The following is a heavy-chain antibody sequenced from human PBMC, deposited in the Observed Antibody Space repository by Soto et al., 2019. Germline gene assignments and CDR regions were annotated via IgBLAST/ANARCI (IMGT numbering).Heavy chain of an antibody. J-gene: IGHJ6*03. CDR1: GFTVSSYA. CDR2: ISGSGST. D-gene: IGHD3-16*01. Sequence: EVQLLESGGGLVQPGGSLRLSCAASGFTVSSYAMSWVRQAPGKGLEWVSVISGSGSTYSADSVKGRFTISRDSSKNTVYLQRNSLRAEDTGVYYCAKALRFTFTTGYYMDVWGRGTTVTVSS. CDR3: AKALRFTFTTGYYMDV. V-gene: IGHV3-23*01.